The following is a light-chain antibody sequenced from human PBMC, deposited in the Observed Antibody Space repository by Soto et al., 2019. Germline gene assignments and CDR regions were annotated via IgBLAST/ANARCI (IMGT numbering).Light chain of an antibody. V-gene: IGLV1-40*01. CDR3: PSYDSGMSVL. Sequence: QSVLTQPPSVSGAPGQRVTISCTGSSSNIGAGYDLHWYQQLPGTAPKLLIYGNSNRPSGVPDRFSGSKSGTSASLAITGLQAEEEADYYCPSYDSGMSVLFGGGTKVTVL. CDR2: GNS. CDR1: SSNIGAGYD. J-gene: IGLJ2*01.